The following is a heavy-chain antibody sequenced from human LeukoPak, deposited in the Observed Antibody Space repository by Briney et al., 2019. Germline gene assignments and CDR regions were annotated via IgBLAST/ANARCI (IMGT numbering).Heavy chain of an antibody. D-gene: IGHD3-22*01. J-gene: IGHJ4*02. CDR2: ISSSGST. CDR1: GFSLSAYY. CDR3: ARSHYYDSSEKGYFDY. V-gene: IGHV4-59*01. Sequence: LRLSCVASGFSLSAYYMNWVRQAPGKGLEWIGHISSSGSTNYNPSLKSRVTIALDTSKNQFSLKLSSVTAADTAVYYCARSHYYDSSEKGYFDYWGQETLVTVSS.